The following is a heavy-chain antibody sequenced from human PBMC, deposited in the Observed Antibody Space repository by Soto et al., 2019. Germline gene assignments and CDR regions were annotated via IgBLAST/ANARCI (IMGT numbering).Heavy chain of an antibody. D-gene: IGHD6-6*01. J-gene: IGHJ6*02. CDR1: GHSFTSYW. V-gene: IGHV5-10-1*01. CDR3: ARQSSSPYYYYGMDV. CDR2: IDPSDSYT. Sequence: PGESLKISCKGSGHSFTSYWISWVRQMPGKGLEWIGRIDPSDSYTNNSPSFQRHVTISADKSISTAYLQWSSLKASDTAMYYCARQSSSPYYYYGMDVWGQGTTVTVSS.